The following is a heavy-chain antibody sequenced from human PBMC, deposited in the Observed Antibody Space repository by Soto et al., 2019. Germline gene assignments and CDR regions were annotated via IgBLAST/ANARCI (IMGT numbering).Heavy chain of an antibody. CDR2: INPNSGGT. V-gene: IGHV1-2*04. CDR1: GYAFTGYY. CDR3: ARDSIRSVLWFGELSYGMDV. D-gene: IGHD3-10*01. J-gene: IGHJ6*02. Sequence: ASVKVSCKTSGYAFTGYYMHWVRQAPGQGLEWMGWINPNSGGTNYAQKFQGWVTMTRDTSISTAYMELSRLRSDDTAVYYCARDSIRSVLWFGELSYGMDVWGQGTTVTV.